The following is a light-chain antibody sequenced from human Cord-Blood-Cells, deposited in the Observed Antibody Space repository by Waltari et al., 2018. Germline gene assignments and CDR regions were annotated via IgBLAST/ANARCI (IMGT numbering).Light chain of an antibody. J-gene: IGLJ1*01. CDR3: QVWDSSSDHYV. CDR2: YDS. V-gene: IGLV3-21*04. Sequence: SYVLTQPPPVSVAPGTTARITCGGNNIGSKSVTWYQQKTGQAPVLVIYYDSDRPSGIPERFSGSNSGNTATLTISRVEAGDEADYYCQVWDSSSDHYVFGTGTKVTVL. CDR1: NIGSKS.